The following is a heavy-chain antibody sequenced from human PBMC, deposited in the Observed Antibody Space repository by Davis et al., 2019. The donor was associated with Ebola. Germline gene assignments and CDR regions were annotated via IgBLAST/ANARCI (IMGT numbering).Heavy chain of an antibody. CDR3: VRDRSNWFDP. CDR2: MYHSGRT. J-gene: IGHJ5*02. CDR1: GGSISSGTYY. V-gene: IGHV4-39*07. Sequence: SETLSLTCSVSGGSISSGTYYWGWIRQPPGKGLEWIGSMYHSGRTYHNPSLESRVTISLDTSRNQFSLELSSVTAADTAVYYCVRDRSNWFDPWGQGTLVTVSS.